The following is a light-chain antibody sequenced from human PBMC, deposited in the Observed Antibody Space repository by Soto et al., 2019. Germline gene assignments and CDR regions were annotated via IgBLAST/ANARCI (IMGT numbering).Light chain of an antibody. V-gene: IGKV1-9*01. Sequence: DIQLTQSPSFLSASVGDRVTITCRASQGISSYLAWYQQKPGKAPKLLIYAASTLQSGVPSRFSGSGSGTEFTLTISSLQPEDFATYYCQQRSNCPFTFGPGTKVDIK. CDR3: QQRSNCPFT. CDR1: QGISSY. J-gene: IGKJ3*01. CDR2: AAS.